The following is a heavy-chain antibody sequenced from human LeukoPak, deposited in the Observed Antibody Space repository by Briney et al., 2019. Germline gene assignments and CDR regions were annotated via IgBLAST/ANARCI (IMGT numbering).Heavy chain of an antibody. D-gene: IGHD5-18*01. Sequence: GGSLRLSCAASGFSFSSYGMHWVRQAPGEGLEWVAVISYDGSNKYYADSVKGRFTISRDNSKNTLYLQMNSLRAEDTAVYYCARAYSSGLTYFDYWGQGTLVTVSS. CDR1: GFSFSSYG. V-gene: IGHV3-30*03. J-gene: IGHJ4*02. CDR3: ARAYSSGLTYFDY. CDR2: ISYDGSNK.